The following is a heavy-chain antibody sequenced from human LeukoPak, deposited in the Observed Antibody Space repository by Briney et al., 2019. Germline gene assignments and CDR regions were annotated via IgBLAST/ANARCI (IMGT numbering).Heavy chain of an antibody. Sequence: GESLRISCKGSGYSFTSYWISWVRQMPGKGLEWMGRIDPSDSYTNYSPSFQGHITISADKSISTAYLQWSSLKASDTAMYYCARRGDYVWGSYRMYYFDYWGQGTLVTVSS. CDR1: GYSFTSYW. J-gene: IGHJ4*02. CDR2: IDPSDSYT. D-gene: IGHD3-16*02. CDR3: ARRGDYVWGSYRMYYFDY. V-gene: IGHV5-10-1*01.